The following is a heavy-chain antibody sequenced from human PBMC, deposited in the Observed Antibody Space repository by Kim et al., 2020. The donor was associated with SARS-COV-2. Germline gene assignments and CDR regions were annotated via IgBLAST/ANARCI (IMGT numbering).Heavy chain of an antibody. V-gene: IGHV3-21*01. D-gene: IGHD3-22*01. Sequence: YAGPVKGRFTISRDNAKNTLYLQMNSLKAEDTAVYYCATDRHYDSSGYAIWGQGTMVTVSS. J-gene: IGHJ4*03. CDR3: ATDRHYDSSGYAI.